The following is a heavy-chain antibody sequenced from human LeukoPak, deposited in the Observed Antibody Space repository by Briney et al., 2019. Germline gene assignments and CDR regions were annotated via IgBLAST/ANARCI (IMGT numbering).Heavy chain of an antibody. CDR2: IYSGGST. V-gene: IGHV3-53*01. CDR3: ARGRPGYYYGMDV. Sequence: GGSLRLSCAASGLTVSSNYMSWVRQAPGKGLEWVSVIYSGGSTYYADSVKGRFTISRDNSKNTLYLQMNSLRAEDTAVYYCARGRPGYYYGMDVWGQGTTVTVSS. J-gene: IGHJ6*02. CDR1: GLTVSSNY.